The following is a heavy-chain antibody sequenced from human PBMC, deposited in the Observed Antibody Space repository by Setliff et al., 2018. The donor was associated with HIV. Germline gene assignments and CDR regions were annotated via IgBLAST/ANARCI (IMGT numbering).Heavy chain of an antibody. D-gene: IGHD6-19*01. CDR3: ARRSGWSLDY. J-gene: IGHJ4*02. CDR2: IIHSGST. CDR1: GGSFSGYY. V-gene: IGHV4-34*12. Sequence: SETLSLTCAVYGGSFSGYYWSWIRQPPGKGLEWIGEIIHSGSTNYNPSLKSRVTISVDTSKNQFSLKLSSVTAADTAVYDCARRSGWSLDYWGQGTLVTVS.